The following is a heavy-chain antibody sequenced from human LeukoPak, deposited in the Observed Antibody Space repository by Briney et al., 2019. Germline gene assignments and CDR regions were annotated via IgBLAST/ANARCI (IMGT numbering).Heavy chain of an antibody. CDR2: IYYSGST. J-gene: IGHJ4*02. CDR3: ARDPGFDWLLSPYYFDY. V-gene: IGHV4-39*07. Sequence: SETLSLTCTVSGGSNSSSSYYWGWIRQPPGKGLEWIGSIYYSGSTYYNPSLKSRVTISVDTSKNQFSLKLSSVTAADTAVYYCARDPGFDWLLSPYYFDYWGQGTLVTVSS. D-gene: IGHD3-9*01. CDR1: GGSNSSSSYY.